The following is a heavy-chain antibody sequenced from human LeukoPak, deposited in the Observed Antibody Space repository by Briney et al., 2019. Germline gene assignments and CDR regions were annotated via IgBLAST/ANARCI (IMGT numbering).Heavy chain of an antibody. CDR2: INSGGNSI. Sequence: GGSLRLSCAASGFSFSDYFMTWIRQAPGKGLEWVSYINSGGNSIYYADSVKGRFTISRDSAKSSLYLQMNSLRAEDTAVYYCARSKVGVAGPLDIWGQGTMVIVSS. V-gene: IGHV3-11*04. CDR3: ARSKVGVAGPLDI. J-gene: IGHJ3*02. CDR1: GFSFSDYF. D-gene: IGHD1-26*01.